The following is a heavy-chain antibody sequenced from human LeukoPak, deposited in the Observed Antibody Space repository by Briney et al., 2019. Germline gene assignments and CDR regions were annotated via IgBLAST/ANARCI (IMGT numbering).Heavy chain of an antibody. V-gene: IGHV1-18*01. J-gene: IGHJ4*02. D-gene: IGHD3-10*01. CDR1: GYTFTNYG. CDR3: AREGSGSYYTTHFDY. Sequence: VASVKVSCKASGYTFTNYGISWVRQAPGQGLEWMGWISAYNGNTNYAQKLQGRVTMTTDTSTSTAYMELSSLRSGDTAVYYCAREGSGSYYTTHFDYWGQGTLVTVSS. CDR2: ISAYNGNT.